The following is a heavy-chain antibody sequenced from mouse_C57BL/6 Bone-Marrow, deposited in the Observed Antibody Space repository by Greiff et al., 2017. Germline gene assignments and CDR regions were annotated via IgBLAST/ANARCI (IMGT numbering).Heavy chain of an antibody. D-gene: IGHD2-4*01. CDR1: GYTFTSYW. CDR3: ARRDYDYEGFAY. V-gene: IGHV1-61*01. CDR2: IYPSDSET. Sequence: QVQLQQPGAELVRPGSSVKLSCKASGYTFTSYWLDWVKQRPGQGLEWIGNIYPSDSETHYNQKFKDKATLTVDKSSSTAYLQLSSLTSEDSAVXYCARRDYDYEGFAYWGQGTLVTVSA. J-gene: IGHJ3*01.